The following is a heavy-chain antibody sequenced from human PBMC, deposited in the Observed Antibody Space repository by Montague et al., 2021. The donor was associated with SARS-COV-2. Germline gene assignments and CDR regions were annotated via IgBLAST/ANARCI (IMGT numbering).Heavy chain of an antibody. J-gene: IGHJ3*01. Sequence: ETLSLTCTVSGGSISNSIYYWGWIRQHPGKGLEWTGSIYYTGSTYYNPSLKSRVTISMNTSNNQFFLKLTSVTAADTAVYYCARPGRGYSYGLNAFEVWGQGTMVTVSS. V-gene: IGHV4-39*01. CDR2: IYYTGST. CDR3: ARPGRGYSYGLNAFEV. CDR1: GGSISNSIYY. D-gene: IGHD5-18*01.